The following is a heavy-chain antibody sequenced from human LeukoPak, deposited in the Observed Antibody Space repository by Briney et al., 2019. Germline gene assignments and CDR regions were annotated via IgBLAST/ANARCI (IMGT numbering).Heavy chain of an antibody. D-gene: IGHD3-22*01. CDR3: ARVSSSYYFYFDY. V-gene: IGHV4-59*01. Sequence: SETLSLTCTVSGGSITNYYWIWIRQPPGKGLEWIGYVYYSGSTNYNPSLKSRVTISVDTSKNQFSLKLSSVTAADTALYYCARVSSSYYFYFDYWGQGTLVTVSS. CDR2: VYYSGST. J-gene: IGHJ4*02. CDR1: GGSITNYY.